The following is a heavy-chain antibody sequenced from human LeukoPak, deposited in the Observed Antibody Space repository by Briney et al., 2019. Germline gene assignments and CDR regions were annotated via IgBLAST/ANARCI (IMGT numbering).Heavy chain of an antibody. Sequence: GGSLRLSCAASGFTFSSYWMHWVRQAPGKGLVWVSRINTDGSSTSYADSVKGRFTISRDNAENTLYLQMNSLRAEDTAVYYCARGGDVVVPFDYWGQGTLVTVSS. CDR2: INTDGSST. D-gene: IGHD2-15*01. CDR3: ARGGDVVVPFDY. J-gene: IGHJ4*02. V-gene: IGHV3-74*01. CDR1: GFTFSSYW.